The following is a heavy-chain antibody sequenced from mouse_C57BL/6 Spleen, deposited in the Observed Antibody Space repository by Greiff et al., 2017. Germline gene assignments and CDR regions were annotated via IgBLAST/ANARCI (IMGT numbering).Heavy chain of an antibody. CDR1: GYTFTSYW. CDR2: IDPSDSST. V-gene: IGHV1-69*01. Sequence: QVQLQQPGAELVMPGASVKLSCKASGYTFTSYWMHWVKQRPGQGLEWIGEIDPSDSSTNYNQKFKGKSTLTVDKSSSTAYMQLSSLTSADSAVYYCARRGYSRDYWGQGTTLTVSS. CDR3: ARRGYSRDY. J-gene: IGHJ2*01. D-gene: IGHD2-3*01.